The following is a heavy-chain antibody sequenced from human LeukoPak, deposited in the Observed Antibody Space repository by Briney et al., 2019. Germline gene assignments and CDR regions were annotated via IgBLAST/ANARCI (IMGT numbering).Heavy chain of an antibody. V-gene: IGHV3-7*01. CDR1: GFTFSSYE. D-gene: IGHD5-12*01. J-gene: IGHJ4*02. Sequence: GGSLRLSCAASGFTFSSYEMTWVRQAPGKGLEWVANIKQDGSEKYYVDSVKGRFTISRDNAKNSLYLQMNSLRAEDTAVYYCARDLWYSGYDFDYWGQGTLVAVSS. CDR3: ARDLWYSGYDFDY. CDR2: IKQDGSEK.